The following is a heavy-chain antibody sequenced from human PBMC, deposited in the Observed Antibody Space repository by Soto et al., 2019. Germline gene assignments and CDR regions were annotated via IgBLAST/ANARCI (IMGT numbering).Heavy chain of an antibody. D-gene: IGHD2-2*03. Sequence: GGSLRLSCAASGFTFSSYAMSWVRQAPGKGLEWVSAISGSGGSTYYADSVKGRFTISRDNFKNTLYLQMNSLRAEDTAVYYCAMDIVVVPDYGMDVWGQGTTVTVSS. J-gene: IGHJ6*02. CDR1: GFTFSSYA. CDR2: ISGSGGST. V-gene: IGHV3-23*01. CDR3: AMDIVVVPDYGMDV.